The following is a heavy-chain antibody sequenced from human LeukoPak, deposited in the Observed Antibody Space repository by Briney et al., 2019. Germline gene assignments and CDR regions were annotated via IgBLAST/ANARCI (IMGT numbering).Heavy chain of an antibody. V-gene: IGHV3-33*01. D-gene: IGHD6-6*01. CDR2: IWYDGTNK. Sequence: GRSLRLSCAASGLTFSTYGMHWVRQAPGRGLEWVAVIWYDGTNKYYGDSVKGRFTISRDNSKNTLYLQMNSLRAEDTAVYYCARLPTGSSLHYWGQGTLVTVSS. J-gene: IGHJ4*02. CDR1: GLTFSTYG. CDR3: ARLPTGSSLHY.